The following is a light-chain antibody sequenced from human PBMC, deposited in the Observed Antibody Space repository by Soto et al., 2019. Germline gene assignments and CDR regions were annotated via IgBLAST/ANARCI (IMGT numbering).Light chain of an antibody. Sequence: EIAMTQSPATLSVSPGERATLSCRASQSVSSNLAWYQQKPGQAPRLLIYGASTRATGIPARFSGSGSGTEFTLTISSLQPEDFAVYYCQQYNNWQITFGQGTRLEIK. CDR3: QQYNNWQIT. CDR2: GAS. CDR1: QSVSSN. V-gene: IGKV3D-15*01. J-gene: IGKJ5*01.